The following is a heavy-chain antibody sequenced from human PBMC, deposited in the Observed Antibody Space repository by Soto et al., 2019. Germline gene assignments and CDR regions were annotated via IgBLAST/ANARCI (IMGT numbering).Heavy chain of an antibody. D-gene: IGHD3-10*01. CDR1: GFTVSNNY. J-gene: IGHJ4*02. CDR2: IYSGGYT. CDR3: ATPPGGGGY. V-gene: IGHV3-53*01. Sequence: EVQLVESGGGLIQPGGSLRLSCAVSGFTVSNNYMSWVRQAPGKGLEGVSVIYSGGYTAYGDSVKGRFTISRDNSKNTPDLQMKTPRAADPAVFYRATPPGGGGYWGQGTLVTVSS.